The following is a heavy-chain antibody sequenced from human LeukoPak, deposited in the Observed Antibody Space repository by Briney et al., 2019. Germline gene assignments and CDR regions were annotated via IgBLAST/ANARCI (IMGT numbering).Heavy chain of an antibody. Sequence: PGGSLRLSCAASGLTFNTYAMTWVRQAPGKGLEWVSVISGSINTSYYADSVKGRFTISRDNSKNTLYLQMNSLSAEDTAIYYCARRTIIGGGDCLDYWGQGTVVTVSS. J-gene: IGHJ4*02. D-gene: IGHD2-21*02. CDR1: GLTFNTYA. CDR3: ARRTIIGGGDCLDY. CDR2: ISGSINTS. V-gene: IGHV3-23*01.